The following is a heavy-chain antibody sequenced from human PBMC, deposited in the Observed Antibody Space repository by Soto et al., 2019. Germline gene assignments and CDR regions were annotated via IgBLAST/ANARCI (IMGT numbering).Heavy chain of an antibody. CDR2: IYYSGSN. CDR3: ARFNWYVDL. V-gene: IGHV4-59*08. CDR1: GGSISSYY. Sequence: QVQLQESGPGLVKPSETLSLTCTVSGGSISSYYWSWIRQPPGKGLEWIGYIYYSGSNNYNPSPKSRVTISVASSKNHFPLRLSSVTAADTAVYYCARFNWYVDLWGRGTLVTVSS. J-gene: IGHJ2*01.